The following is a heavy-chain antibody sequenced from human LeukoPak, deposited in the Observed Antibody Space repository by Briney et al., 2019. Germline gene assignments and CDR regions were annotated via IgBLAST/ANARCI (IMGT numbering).Heavy chain of an antibody. CDR3: ARGEYYYDSSGYYYPR. CDR1: GGSFSGYY. Sequence: SETLSLTCAVYGGSFSGYYWSWIRQPPGKGLEWIGYIYYSGSTNYNPSLKSRVTISVDTSKNQFSLKLSSVTAADTAVYYCARGEYYYDSSGYYYPRWGQGTLVTVSS. D-gene: IGHD3-22*01. V-gene: IGHV4-59*01. J-gene: IGHJ4*02. CDR2: IYYSGST.